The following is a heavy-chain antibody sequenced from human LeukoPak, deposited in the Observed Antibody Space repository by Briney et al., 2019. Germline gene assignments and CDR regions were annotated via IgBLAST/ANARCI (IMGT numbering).Heavy chain of an antibody. Sequence: SSETLSLTCAVYGGSFSGYYWSWIRQPPGKGLEWIGEINHSGSTNYNPSLKSRVTISVDTSKNQFSLKLSSVTAADTAVYYCARVPLYYYDGSGYYSGVYYFDYWGQGTLVTVSS. J-gene: IGHJ4*02. V-gene: IGHV4-34*01. CDR2: INHSGST. D-gene: IGHD3-22*01. CDR1: GGSFSGYY. CDR3: ARVPLYYYDGSGYYSGVYYFDY.